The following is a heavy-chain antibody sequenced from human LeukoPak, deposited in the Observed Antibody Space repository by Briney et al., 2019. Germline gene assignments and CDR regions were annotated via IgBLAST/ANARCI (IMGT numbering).Heavy chain of an antibody. CDR3: ARAFGVVIYFDY. D-gene: IGHD3-3*01. V-gene: IGHV4-61*02. CDR2: IYSSGST. Sequence: PSETLSLTCTGPGGSISSDNSSWSWIRQPAGKGLEWIGRIYSSGSTNYNPSLKSRVTISVDTSKNQFSLKLTSVTAADTAVYYCARAFGVVIYFDYWGQGTLVTVSS. CDR1: GGSISSDNSS. J-gene: IGHJ4*02.